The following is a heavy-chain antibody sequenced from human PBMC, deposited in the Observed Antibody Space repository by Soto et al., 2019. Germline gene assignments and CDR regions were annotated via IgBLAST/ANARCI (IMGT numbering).Heavy chain of an antibody. J-gene: IGHJ4*02. V-gene: IGHV5-51*01. Sequence: GESLKISCKGSGYSFTSYWIGWVRQMPGKGLEWMGIIYPGDSDTRYSPSFQGQVTISADKAFRPAYLQWSSLKASDTAMYYCARQNSYGSPGDYFDYWGQGTLVTVSS. CDR2: IYPGDSDT. CDR3: ARQNSYGSPGDYFDY. CDR1: GYSFTSYW. D-gene: IGHD5-18*01.